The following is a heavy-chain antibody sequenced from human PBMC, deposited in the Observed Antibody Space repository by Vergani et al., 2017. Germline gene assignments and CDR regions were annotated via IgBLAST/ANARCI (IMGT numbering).Heavy chain of an antibody. Sequence: QVQLVQSGAEVKTPGSSVKVSCKASGGTLNSFAISWVRQAPGQGLEWMGRIISMFGTSNYAQRFQGRVTITADESTSTAYMELSSLRFEDTAMYFCARGLWDCTHIRCSPPSYWGQGTQVTVSS. J-gene: IGHJ4*02. CDR3: ARGLWDCTHIRCSPPSY. CDR2: IISMFGTS. CDR1: GGTLNSFA. D-gene: IGHD2-8*01. V-gene: IGHV1-69*13.